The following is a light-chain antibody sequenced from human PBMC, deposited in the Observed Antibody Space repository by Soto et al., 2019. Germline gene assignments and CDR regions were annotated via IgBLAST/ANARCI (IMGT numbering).Light chain of an antibody. J-gene: IGLJ1*01. CDR1: SRDVGGYNS. V-gene: IGLV2-14*01. CDR2: DVS. CDR3: SSYITGGSYV. Sequence: QSALTQPASVSGSPGLSIAISCTGTSRDVGGYNSVSWYQQQPGKVPKLMIYDVSNPPSGVSNRFSGSKSGNRASLTISGLQAEDEGVYYCSSYITGGSYVFGTGTKLTVL.